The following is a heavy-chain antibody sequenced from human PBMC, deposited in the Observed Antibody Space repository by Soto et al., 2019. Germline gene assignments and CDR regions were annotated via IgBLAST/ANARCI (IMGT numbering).Heavy chain of an antibody. V-gene: IGHV3-11*01. D-gene: IGHD3-9*01. CDR3: ACLLRYFDWFYFDY. J-gene: IGHJ4*02. Sequence: GGSLRLSCAASGFTFSDYYMSWIRQAPGKGLEWVSYISSSGSTIYYADSVKGRFTISRDNAKNSLYLQMNSLRAEDTAVYYCACLLRYFDWFYFDYWGQGTLVTVSS. CDR2: ISSSGSTI. CDR1: GFTFSDYY.